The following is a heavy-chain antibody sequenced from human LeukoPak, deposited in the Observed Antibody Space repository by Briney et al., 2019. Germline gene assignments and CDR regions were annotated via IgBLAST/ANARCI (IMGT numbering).Heavy chain of an antibody. Sequence: GGSLRLSCAASGFTFSDYGMHWVRQAPGKGLEWLAFIQYDGSNKYYADSVKGRFTISRDNSKNTLYLQMNSLRAEDTAVYYCAKDPPTVMANAFHIWGQGTMVTVS. CDR3: AKDPPTVMANAFHI. CDR1: GFTFSDYG. CDR2: IQYDGSNK. V-gene: IGHV3-30*02. D-gene: IGHD5-18*01. J-gene: IGHJ3*02.